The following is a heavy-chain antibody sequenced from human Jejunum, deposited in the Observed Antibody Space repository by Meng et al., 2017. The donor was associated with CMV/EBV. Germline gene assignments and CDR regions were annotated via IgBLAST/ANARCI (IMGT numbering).Heavy chain of an antibody. D-gene: IGHD2-8*01. CDR1: GFTFSHFG. V-gene: IGHV3-30*02. Sequence: QVHLMESGGGVVQPGGSLRLSCAASGFTFSHFGLYWVRQAPGKGLEWVASVFGRTDEYYAESVKGRFTISRDNSKNTLYLQMNSLRDGDTAVYYCAKDLADNYCTDYWGQVTLVTVSS. CDR3: AKDLADNYCTDY. CDR2: VFGRTDE. J-gene: IGHJ4*02.